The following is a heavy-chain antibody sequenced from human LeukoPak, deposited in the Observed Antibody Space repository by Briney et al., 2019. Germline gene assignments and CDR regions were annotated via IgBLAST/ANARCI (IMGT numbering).Heavy chain of an antibody. V-gene: IGHV3-48*01. CDR3: ARDYKYAFDN. CDR1: GFTFRDYS. J-gene: IGHJ4*02. CDR2: IGIDSGNT. Sequence: GGSLRLSCAASGFTFRDYSMNWVRQAPGKGLEWISYIGIDSGNTNYADSVKGRFTISGDKAKNSLYLQVNSLRVEDTAVYYCARDYKYAFDNWGQGTLVTVSS. D-gene: IGHD5-24*01.